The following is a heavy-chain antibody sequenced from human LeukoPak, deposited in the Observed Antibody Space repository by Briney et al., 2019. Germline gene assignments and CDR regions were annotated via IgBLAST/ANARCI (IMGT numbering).Heavy chain of an antibody. CDR3: ARHVAGWNNWFDP. Sequence: PSETLSLTCTVSGGSVSSSRYYWSWIRQPPGKGLEWIGYIYYTGTTNYNPSLKSRVTISVDTSKNQFSLQLSSVTAADTAVYYCARHVAGWNNWFDPWGQGTLVTVSS. CDR2: IYYTGTT. CDR1: GGSVSSSRYY. J-gene: IGHJ5*02. V-gene: IGHV4-61*01. D-gene: IGHD6-19*01.